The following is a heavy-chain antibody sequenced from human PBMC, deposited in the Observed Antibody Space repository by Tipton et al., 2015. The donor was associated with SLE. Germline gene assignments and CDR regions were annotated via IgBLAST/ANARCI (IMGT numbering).Heavy chain of an antibody. V-gene: IGHV4-61*02. CDR1: GGSISSGSYY. CDR2: IYTSGST. Sequence: TLSLTCTVSGGSISSGSYYWSWIRQPAGKGLEWIGRIYTSGSTNYNPSLKSRVTISVDTSKNQFSLKLSSVTAADTAVYYCASGVIAVAAIDYWGQGTLVTVSS. CDR3: ASGVIAVAAIDY. D-gene: IGHD6-19*01. J-gene: IGHJ4*02.